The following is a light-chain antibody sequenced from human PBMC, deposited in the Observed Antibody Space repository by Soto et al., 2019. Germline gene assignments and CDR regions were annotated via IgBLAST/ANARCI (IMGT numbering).Light chain of an antibody. CDR2: DVS. Sequence: QSVLTQPASVSGSPGQSIAISCTGASSDVGGYKYVSWYQQYPGKAPKLMIYDVSNRPSGVSDRFSGSKSGNTASLTISGLQSEDEADYYCSSYTSSSSYDFGTGTKVTAL. J-gene: IGLJ1*01. CDR3: SSYTSSSSYD. V-gene: IGLV2-14*01. CDR1: SSDVGGYKY.